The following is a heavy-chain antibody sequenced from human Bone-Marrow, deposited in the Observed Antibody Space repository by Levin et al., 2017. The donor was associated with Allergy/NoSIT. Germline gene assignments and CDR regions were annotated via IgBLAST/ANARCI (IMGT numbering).Heavy chain of an antibody. D-gene: IGHD5-18*01. Sequence: LRLSCAVSGGSISSGGYSWSWIRQPPGKGLEWIGNIYLSGSTNDNPSLKSRVTILVDRSKNQFSLKLSSVTAADTAVYYCARVAGYSFGYYFDHWGQGTLVTVSS. CDR2: IYLSGST. V-gene: IGHV4-30-2*01. CDR1: GGSISSGGYS. CDR3: ARVAGYSFGYYFDH. J-gene: IGHJ4*02.